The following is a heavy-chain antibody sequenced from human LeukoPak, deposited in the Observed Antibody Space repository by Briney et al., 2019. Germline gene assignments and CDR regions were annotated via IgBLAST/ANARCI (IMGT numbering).Heavy chain of an antibody. J-gene: IGHJ4*02. CDR2: ISGSGVST. V-gene: IGHV3-23*01. D-gene: IGHD5-18*01. Sequence: GGPLRLSCAASGFTFNIYAMNWVRQAPGKGLEWVAAISGSGVSTRDADSVKGRFTISRDNSKNTLYLQMSSLRAEDTAVYYCAKDHMSSPVTYGYSFDSWGQGTLVTV. CDR3: AKDHMSSPVTYGYSFDS. CDR1: GFTFNIYA.